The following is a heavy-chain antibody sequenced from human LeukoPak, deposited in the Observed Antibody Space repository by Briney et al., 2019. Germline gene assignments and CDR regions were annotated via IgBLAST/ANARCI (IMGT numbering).Heavy chain of an antibody. CDR1: GGSFSGYY. V-gene: IGHV4-59*01. J-gene: IGHJ6*03. CDR3: ARGYGSGSYPYYYYYMDV. D-gene: IGHD3-10*01. Sequence: KASETLSLTCAVYGGSFSGYYWSWIRQPPGKGLEWIGYIYYSGSTNYNPSLKSRVTISVDTSKNQFSLKLSSVTAADTAVYYCARGYGSGSYPYYYYYMDVWGEGTTVTISS. CDR2: IYYSGST.